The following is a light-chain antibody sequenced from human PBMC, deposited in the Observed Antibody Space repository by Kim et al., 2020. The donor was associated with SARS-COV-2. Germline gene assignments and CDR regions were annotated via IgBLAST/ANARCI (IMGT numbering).Light chain of an antibody. Sequence: GQSITISCTGTSSDVGSYNYVSWYQQHTGKAPKFMIYDVSKRPSGISNRVSGSKSGNTASLTISGLQAEDEADYYCSSYTGSGTWVFGGGTKVTVL. CDR3: SSYTGSGTWV. CDR2: DVS. J-gene: IGLJ3*02. V-gene: IGLV2-14*03. CDR1: SSDVGSYNY.